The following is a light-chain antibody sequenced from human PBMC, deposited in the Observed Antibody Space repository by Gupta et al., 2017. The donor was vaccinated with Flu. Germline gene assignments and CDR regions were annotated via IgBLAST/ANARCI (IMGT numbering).Light chain of an antibody. CDR2: DSS. CDR1: SSNIGAGYD. CDR3: QTYDINLRGPI. J-gene: IGLJ2*01. Sequence: QSVLTQPPSVSGAPGQRATIASTGSSSNIGAGYDVHWYQQFPGAVPKLLIFDSSSRPSGVPDRISGSKSGTSASLAITGLQAEDEADYYCQTYDINLRGPILGGGTKLTVL. V-gene: IGLV1-40*01.